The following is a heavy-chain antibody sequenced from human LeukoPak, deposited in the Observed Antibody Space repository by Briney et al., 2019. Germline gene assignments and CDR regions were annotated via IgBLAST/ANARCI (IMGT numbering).Heavy chain of an antibody. Sequence: SQTLSLTCTVSGGSISSGSYYWSWIRQPAGKGLEWIGRIYTSGSTNYNPSLKSRVTISVDTSKNQFSLKLSSVTAANTAVYYWATGIVVVPGSTTTTPFYGMDVWGQGTTVTVSS. CDR2: IYTSGST. J-gene: IGHJ6*02. CDR3: ATGIVVVPGSTTTTPFYGMDV. V-gene: IGHV4-61*02. D-gene: IGHD2-2*01. CDR1: GGSISSGSYY.